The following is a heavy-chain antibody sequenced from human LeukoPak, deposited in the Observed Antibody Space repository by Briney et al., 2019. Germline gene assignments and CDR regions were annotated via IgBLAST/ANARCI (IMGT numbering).Heavy chain of an antibody. Sequence: GGSLKLSCAASGFTFSGSAMDWVRQASGKGLEWVDRIRSKANSYATAYAASVKGRFTISRDDSKNTAYLQMNSLKTEDTDVYYCTSPTAMVIDWGQGTLVTVSS. V-gene: IGHV3-73*01. CDR1: GFTFSGSA. CDR2: IRSKANSYAT. J-gene: IGHJ4*02. D-gene: IGHD5-18*01. CDR3: TSPTAMVID.